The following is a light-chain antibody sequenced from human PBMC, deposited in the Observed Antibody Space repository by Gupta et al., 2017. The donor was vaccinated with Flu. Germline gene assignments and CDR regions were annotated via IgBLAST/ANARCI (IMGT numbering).Light chain of an antibody. J-gene: IGLJ3*02. Sequence: QTVVTQEPSLTVSPGGTVTPTCASSTGAVASDDYLSWFQQKPEQAPKSLIFSTTHTHSGPPARFSGSVLGGNAALTLSNVQPEDEADYYCLLYYDGAWVFGGGTKLTVL. CDR2: STT. V-gene: IGLV7-43*01. CDR1: TGAVASDDY. CDR3: LLYYDGAWV.